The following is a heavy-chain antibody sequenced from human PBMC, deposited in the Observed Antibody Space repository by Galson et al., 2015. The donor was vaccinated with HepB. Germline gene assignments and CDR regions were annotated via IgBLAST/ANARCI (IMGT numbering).Heavy chain of an antibody. CDR1: GGSFSGYY. CDR2: INPSGST. J-gene: IGHJ3*02. D-gene: IGHD1-26*01. Sequence: SEPLSLTCAVYGGSFSGYYWSWIRQPPWKGLEWIGEINPSGSTNYNPALKSRVTISVDTSKNQFSLKLSSVTAADTAVYYCVRRTVGATTGAFDIWGQGTMVTVSS. V-gene: IGHV4-34*01. CDR3: VRRTVGATTGAFDI.